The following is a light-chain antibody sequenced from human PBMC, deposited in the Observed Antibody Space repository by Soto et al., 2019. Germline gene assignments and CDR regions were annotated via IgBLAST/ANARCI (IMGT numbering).Light chain of an antibody. CDR2: GNT. V-gene: IGLV1-40*01. CDR1: SSNIGSTYD. J-gene: IGLJ1*01. CDR3: QSYDDSLSVHYV. Sequence: QSALTQPPSVSGAPGQRVTISCTGSSSNIGSTYDVQWYQQLPGTAPKLLIHGNTDRPSGVPDRFSDSKSGTSASLAITGLQADDEADYYCQSYDDSLSVHYVFGTGTKLTVL.